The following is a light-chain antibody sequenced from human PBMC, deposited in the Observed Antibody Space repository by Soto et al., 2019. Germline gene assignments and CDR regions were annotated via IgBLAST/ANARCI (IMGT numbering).Light chain of an antibody. CDR1: SSNIGADYD. J-gene: IGLJ2*01. V-gene: IGLV1-40*01. CDR3: QSYDSSLSGVV. Sequence: QSVLTQPPSVSGAPGQRVTISCSGSSSNIGADYDVHWYQHLPGTAPKLLIHGNSNRPSGVPDRFSGSKSGTSASLAITGLQAEDEADYYCQSYDSSLSGVVFGGGTKAHRP. CDR2: GNS.